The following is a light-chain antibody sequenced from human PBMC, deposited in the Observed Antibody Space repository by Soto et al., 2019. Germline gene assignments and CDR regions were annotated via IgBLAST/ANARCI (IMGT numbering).Light chain of an antibody. J-gene: IGKJ1*01. CDR2: GAS. Sequence: VFTRSSGPLSLSTGEGATLSCRASQSVSSSYLAWYQQKPGQAPRLLIYGASTRATGIPARFSGSGSGTEFSLTISSLQSEDFAVYYCQQYNNWPRTFGQGTKVDTK. V-gene: IGKV3-15*01. CDR1: QSVSSSY. CDR3: QQYNNWPRT.